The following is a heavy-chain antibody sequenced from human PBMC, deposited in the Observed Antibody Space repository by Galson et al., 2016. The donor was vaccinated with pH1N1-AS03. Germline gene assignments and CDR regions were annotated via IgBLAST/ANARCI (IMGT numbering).Heavy chain of an antibody. V-gene: IGHV4-4*02. J-gene: IGHJ4*01. D-gene: IGHD3-10*01. CDR3: ARAGRSHRVGDY. CDR1: GDSISSNHW. CDR2: IYHNGNS. Sequence: SETLSLTCAVSGDSISSNHWWTWARQPPGKGLEWIAEIYHNGNSNYNPTLKSRVSISVDKSKNQFSLNLSSVTAADTAVYYCARAGRSHRVGDYWGHGTQLTVSS.